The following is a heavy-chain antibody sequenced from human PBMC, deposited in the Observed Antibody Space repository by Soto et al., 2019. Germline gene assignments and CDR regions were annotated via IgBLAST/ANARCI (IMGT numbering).Heavy chain of an antibody. CDR1: GGSFSGYY. CDR2: IIHSGST. Sequence: QVQLQQWGAGLLKPSETLSLTCAVYGGSFSGYYWSWIRQPPGKGLEWIGEIIHSGSTNYNPSLKSRVTISVDTSKNQFSLKLSSVTAADTAVYYCARFCRVRGVIIREYYYYGMDVWGQGTTVTVSS. J-gene: IGHJ6*02. V-gene: IGHV4-34*12. D-gene: IGHD3-10*01. CDR3: ARFCRVRGVIIREYYYYGMDV.